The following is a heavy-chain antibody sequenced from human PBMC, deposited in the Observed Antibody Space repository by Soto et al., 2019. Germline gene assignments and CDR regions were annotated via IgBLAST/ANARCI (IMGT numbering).Heavy chain of an antibody. CDR1: GFTFSSYG. Sequence: PGGSLRLSCAASGFTFSSYGMHWVRQAPGKGLEWVAVISYDGSNKYYADSVKGRFTISRDNSKNTLYLQMNSLRAEDTAVYYCAKDLGSGVVVPAAIDYYYGMDVWGQGTTVTVSS. V-gene: IGHV3-30*18. J-gene: IGHJ6*02. D-gene: IGHD2-2*01. CDR3: AKDLGSGVVVPAAIDYYYGMDV. CDR2: ISYDGSNK.